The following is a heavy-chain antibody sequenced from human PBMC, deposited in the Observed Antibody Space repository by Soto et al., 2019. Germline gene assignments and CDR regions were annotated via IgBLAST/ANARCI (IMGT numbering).Heavy chain of an antibody. CDR2: ISSNGGST. CDR1: GFTFSSYA. J-gene: IGHJ4*02. CDR3: VSWFGEYGLGY. V-gene: IGHV3-64D*08. D-gene: IGHD3-10*01. Sequence: SGGSLRLSCSASGFTFSSYAMHWVRQAPGKGLEYVSAISSNGGSTYYADSVKGRFTISRDNSKNTLYLQMSSLRAEDTAVYYCVSWFGEYGLGYWGQGTLVTVSS.